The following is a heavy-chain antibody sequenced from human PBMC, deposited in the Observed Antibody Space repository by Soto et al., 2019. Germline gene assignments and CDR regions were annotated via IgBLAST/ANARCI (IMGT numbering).Heavy chain of an antibody. CDR2: IIPMFDIP. CDR3: ARAGTSGWLKGAYDV. CDR1: GGTLNKHA. D-gene: IGHD6-13*01. V-gene: IGHV1-69*01. J-gene: IGHJ3*01. Sequence: QVQLVQSGAEVKKPGSSVKVSCKASGGTLNKHAITWVRRAPGQGLEWLGGIIPMFDIPNYPQKFQGRVTITADDSTNTSHMELHSLASDDTAVYYCARAGTSGWLKGAYDVWGQGTMVTVSS.